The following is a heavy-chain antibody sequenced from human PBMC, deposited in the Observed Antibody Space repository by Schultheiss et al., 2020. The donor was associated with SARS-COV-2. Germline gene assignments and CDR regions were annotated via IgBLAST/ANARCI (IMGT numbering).Heavy chain of an antibody. CDR1: GYTFTSYA. J-gene: IGHJ5*02. CDR3: ARDPSVGFGELSGWFDP. CDR2: INAGNGNT. V-gene: IGHV1-3*01. D-gene: IGHD3-10*01. Sequence: ASVKVSCKASGYTFTSYAMHWVRQAPGQRLEWMGWINAGNGNTKYSQKFQGRVTITRDTSASTAYMELSSLRSEDTAVYYCARDPSVGFGELSGWFDPWGQGTLVTVSS.